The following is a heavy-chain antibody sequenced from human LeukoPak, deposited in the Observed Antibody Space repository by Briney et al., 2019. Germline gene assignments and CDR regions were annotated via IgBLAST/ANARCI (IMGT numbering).Heavy chain of an antibody. CDR2: ISYDGSNK. CDR3: ARGGGYDSFDY. CDR1: GFTFSSYA. J-gene: IGHJ4*02. Sequence: GGSLRLSCAASGFTFSSYAMHWVRQAPGKGLEWVAVISYDGSNKYYADSVKGRFTISRDNSKNTLYLQMNSLRAEDTAVYYCARGGGYDSFDYWGQGILVTVSS. D-gene: IGHD5-12*01. V-gene: IGHV3-30*04.